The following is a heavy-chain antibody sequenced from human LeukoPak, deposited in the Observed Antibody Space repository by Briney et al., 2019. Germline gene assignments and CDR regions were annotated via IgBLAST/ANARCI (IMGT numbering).Heavy chain of an antibody. CDR3: AGDKVSGRGEVANWFDP. J-gene: IGHJ5*02. CDR2: IIPIFGTA. CDR1: GYTFTGYY. Sequence: SVKVSCKASGYTFTGYYMHWVRQAPGQGLEWMGGIIPIFGTANYAQKFEGRVTITTDESTSTAYMELSSLRSEDTAVYYCAGDKVSGRGEVANWFDPWGQGTLVTVSS. V-gene: IGHV1-69*05. D-gene: IGHD6-19*01.